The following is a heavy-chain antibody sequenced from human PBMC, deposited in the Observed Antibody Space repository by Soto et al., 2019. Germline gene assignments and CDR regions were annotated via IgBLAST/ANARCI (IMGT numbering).Heavy chain of an antibody. J-gene: IGHJ4*02. D-gene: IGHD2-2*01. Sequence: GESLKISCKGSGYSFTSYWIGWVRQMPGKGLEWMGIIYPGDSDTRYSPSFQGQVTISADKSISTAYLQWSSLKASGTATYYCSRLGYCSSTSCYLSNFDNLGPGTLLTASS. CDR3: SRLGYCSSTSCYLSNFDN. CDR2: IYPGDSDT. CDR1: GYSFTSYW. V-gene: IGHV5-51*01.